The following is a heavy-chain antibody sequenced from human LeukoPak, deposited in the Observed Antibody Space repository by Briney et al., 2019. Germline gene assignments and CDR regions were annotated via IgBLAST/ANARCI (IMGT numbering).Heavy chain of an antibody. Sequence: AGESLKISCKGSGYSFTSYWIAWVRQMPGKGLEWMGIIYPGDSDTRYSPSFQSQVTISADRSISTAYLQWSSLKASDTAMYYCARLGGSSEVNYFDYWGQGTLVTVSS. D-gene: IGHD6-13*01. CDR3: ARLGGSSEVNYFDY. CDR2: IYPGDSDT. J-gene: IGHJ4*02. V-gene: IGHV5-51*01. CDR1: GYSFTSYW.